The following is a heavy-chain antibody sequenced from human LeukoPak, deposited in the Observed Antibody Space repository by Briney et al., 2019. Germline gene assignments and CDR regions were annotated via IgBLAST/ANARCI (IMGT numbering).Heavy chain of an antibody. CDR1: GGSISSGGYY. J-gene: IGHJ4*02. CDR3: ARGPSEDYFDY. V-gene: IGHV4-30-2*01. Sequence: SETLSLTCTVSGGSISSGGYYWSWIRQHPGKGLEWIGYIYHSGSTYYNPSLKSRVTISVDRSKNQFSLKLSSVTAADTAVYYCARGPSEDYFDYWGQGTLVTVSS. CDR2: IYHSGST.